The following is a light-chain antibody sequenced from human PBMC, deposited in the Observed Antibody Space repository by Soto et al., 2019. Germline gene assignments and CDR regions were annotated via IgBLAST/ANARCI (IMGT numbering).Light chain of an antibody. Sequence: EVVMTQSPATLSVSPGERATLSCRASQSVGRNLAWYQHQPGQAPRLLIYDASTRATGIPTRFSGSGSGTEFTLTISSLQSEDLALYYCQQYNNWPPMNTFGQGTKLEIK. CDR3: QQYNNWPPMNT. CDR1: QSVGRN. V-gene: IGKV3-15*01. J-gene: IGKJ2*01. CDR2: DAS.